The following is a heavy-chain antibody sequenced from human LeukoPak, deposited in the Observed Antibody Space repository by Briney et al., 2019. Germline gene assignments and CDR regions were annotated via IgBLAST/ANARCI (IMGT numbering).Heavy chain of an antibody. J-gene: IGHJ4*02. V-gene: IGHV4-31*03. Sequence: SQTLSLTCTVSGGSINSGGYYWTWLRHLPGEGLEWIGYIYYSGSTHYNPSLKSRVTISLDTSKTQFSLNLTSVTAAGTAVYYCARGGYYGSGSYRFAAWGQGSPVTVSS. CDR2: IYYSGST. CDR1: GGSINSGGYY. CDR3: ARGGYYGSGSYRFAA. D-gene: IGHD3-10*01.